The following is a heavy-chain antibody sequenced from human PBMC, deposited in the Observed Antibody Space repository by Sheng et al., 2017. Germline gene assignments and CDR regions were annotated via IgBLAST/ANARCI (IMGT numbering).Heavy chain of an antibody. CDR3: AKVGIVGATLYYLDS. Sequence: QVQLVESGGGVVQPGRSLRLSCSVSGFTFSDYGMHWVRQAPGKGLEWVQLYHMMQIKVLCRLREGPFTISRDNSENTLSLQMDSLNPEDTAVYYCAKVGIVGATLYYLDSWGLGTLVTVSS. V-gene: IGHV3-30*18. D-gene: IGHD1-26*01. CDR1: GFTFSDYG. CDR2: YHMMQIK. J-gene: IGHJ4*02.